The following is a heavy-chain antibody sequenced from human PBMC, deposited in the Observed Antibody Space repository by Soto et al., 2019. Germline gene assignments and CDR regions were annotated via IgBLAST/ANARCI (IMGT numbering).Heavy chain of an antibody. CDR2: TYYRSRWYS. CDR1: GDSVSSNGAA. J-gene: IGHJ4*02. CDR3: ARDPPGFHRAFDF. V-gene: IGHV6-1*01. Sequence: SQTLSLTRALSGDSVSSNGAAWNWIRQSPSRGLEWLGRTYYRSRWYSDYAPSVKSRITVNPDTSQNQFSLQLNSVTPEDTAIYYCARDPPGFHRAFDFWGQGTLVTVSS.